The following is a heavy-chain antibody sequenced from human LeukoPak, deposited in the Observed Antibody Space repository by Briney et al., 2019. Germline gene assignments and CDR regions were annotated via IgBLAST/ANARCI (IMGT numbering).Heavy chain of an antibody. V-gene: IGHV3-7*01. D-gene: IGHD6-13*01. CDR3: ARKQQLVSWGYYYYYYMDV. J-gene: IGHJ6*03. Sequence: GGSLRLSCAASGFTFSSYWMSWVRQAPGKGLEGVANIKQDGSEKYYVDSVKGRFTISRDNAKNSLYLQMNSLRAEDTAVYYCARKQQLVSWGYYYYYYMDVWGKGTTVTVSS. CDR1: GFTFSSYW. CDR2: IKQDGSEK.